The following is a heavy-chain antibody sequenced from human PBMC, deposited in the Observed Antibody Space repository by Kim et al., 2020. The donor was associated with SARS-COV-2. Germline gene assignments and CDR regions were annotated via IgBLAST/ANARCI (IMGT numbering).Heavy chain of an antibody. CDR1: GGSISSGGYY. CDR3: ARALRTIFGVVEYMDV. V-gene: IGHV4-31*03. J-gene: IGHJ6*04. D-gene: IGHD3-3*01. CDR2: IYYSGST. Sequence: SETLSLTCTVSGGSISSGGYYWSWIRQHPGKGLEWIGYIYYSGSTYYNPSLKSRVTISVDTSKNQFSLKLSSVTAADTAVYYCARALRTIFGVVEYMDVCGEGTTVTVSP.